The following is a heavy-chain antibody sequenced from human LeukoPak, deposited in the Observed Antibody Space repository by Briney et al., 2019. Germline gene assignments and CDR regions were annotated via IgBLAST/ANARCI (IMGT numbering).Heavy chain of an antibody. J-gene: IGHJ4*02. CDR3: TRDPAYHFGRYPHY. Sequence: GGSLRLSCAASGFNFRCSWMQWVRQTPGKGLVWVSQINSDGSSSSYADSVKGRFSISRDNAQNMVYLHMNSLTAEDAAVYYCTRDPAYHFGRYPHYWGQGTLVTVSS. V-gene: IGHV3-74*01. CDR1: GFNFRCSW. CDR2: INSDGSSS. D-gene: IGHD1-26*01.